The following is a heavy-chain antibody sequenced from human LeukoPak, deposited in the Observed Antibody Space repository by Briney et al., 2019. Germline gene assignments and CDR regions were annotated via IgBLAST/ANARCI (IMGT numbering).Heavy chain of an antibody. J-gene: IGHJ5*02. CDR2: MYYSGST. Sequence: SQTLSLTCTVSGGSISSGDYYWSWNRQPPGKGLEWIGYMYYSGSTYYNPSLKSRATISVDTSKNQFSLKLTSVTAADTAVYYCARPYYYDSRIDPRGQGTLVTVSS. D-gene: IGHD3-22*01. CDR3: ARPYYYDSRIDP. CDR1: GGSISSGDYY. V-gene: IGHV4-30-4*01.